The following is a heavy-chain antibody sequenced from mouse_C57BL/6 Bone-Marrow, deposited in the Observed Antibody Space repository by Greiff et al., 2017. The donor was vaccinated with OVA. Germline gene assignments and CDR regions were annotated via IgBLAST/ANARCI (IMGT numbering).Heavy chain of an antibody. V-gene: IGHV5-16*01. J-gene: IGHJ4*01. CDR2: INYDGSST. CDR3: ARDMSSDYYAMDY. Sequence: EVQRVESEGGLVQPGSSMKLSCTASGFTFSDYYMAWVRQVPEKGLEWVANINYDGSSTYYLDSLKSRFIISRDNAKNILYLQMSSLKSEDTATYYCARDMSSDYYAMDYWGQGTSVTVSS. CDR1: GFTFSDYY.